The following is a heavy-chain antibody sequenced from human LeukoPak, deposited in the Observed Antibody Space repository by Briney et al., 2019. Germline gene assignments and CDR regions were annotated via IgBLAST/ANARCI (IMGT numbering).Heavy chain of an antibody. CDR3: ASAAPGAHIDN. CDR2: IYPNSGGT. CDR1: GYTFTAYY. D-gene: IGHD6-13*01. Sequence: ASVKVSCKASGYTFTAYYMHWVRQAPGQGLEWMGWIYPNSGGTNYAQKFQGRVTMTRDTSISTAYMELSRLTSDDTAVYYCASAAPGAHIDNWGQGTLVTVSS. V-gene: IGHV1-2*02. J-gene: IGHJ4*02.